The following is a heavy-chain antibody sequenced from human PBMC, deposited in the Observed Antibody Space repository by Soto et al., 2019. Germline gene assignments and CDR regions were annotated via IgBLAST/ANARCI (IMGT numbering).Heavy chain of an antibody. J-gene: IGHJ4*02. V-gene: IGHV3-23*01. CDR1: GFTFSKYA. CDR2: ISGSGGNT. D-gene: IGHD6-13*01. CDR3: ANWVDGSSLYFDY. Sequence: PGGSLRLSCAASGFTFSKYAMTWARQAPGKGLEWVSAISGSGGNTYYADSVEGRFTISRDTSKNTLFLQMDSLRAEDTAVYYCANWVDGSSLYFDYWGQGTLVTVS.